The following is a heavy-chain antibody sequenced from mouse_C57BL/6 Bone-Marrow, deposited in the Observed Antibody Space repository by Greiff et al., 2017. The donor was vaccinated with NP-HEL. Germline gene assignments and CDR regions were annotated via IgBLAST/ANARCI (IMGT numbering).Heavy chain of an antibody. CDR3: ARYYNSDFDY. Sequence: DVQLVESGGGLVQPGGSLSLSCAASGFTFTDYYMSWVRQPPGKALEWLGFIRNKANGYTTEYSASVKGRFTISRDNSQSILYLQMNALRAEDSATYYCARYYNSDFDYWGQGTTLTVSS. CDR2: IRNKANGYTT. J-gene: IGHJ2*01. V-gene: IGHV7-3*01. CDR1: GFTFTDYY. D-gene: IGHD1-3*01.